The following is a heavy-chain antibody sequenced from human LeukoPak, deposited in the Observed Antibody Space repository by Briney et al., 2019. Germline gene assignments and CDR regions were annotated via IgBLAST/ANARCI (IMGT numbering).Heavy chain of an antibody. Sequence: SETLSLTCTVSGGSISSYYWSWIRQPPGKGLEWIGSIYHSGSTYYNPSLKSRVTISVDTSKNQFSLKLSSVTAADTAVYYCARAQYSSSLYWFDPWGQGTLVTVSS. CDR3: ARAQYSSSLYWFDP. D-gene: IGHD6-6*01. J-gene: IGHJ5*02. V-gene: IGHV4-38-2*02. CDR1: GGSISSYY. CDR2: IYHSGST.